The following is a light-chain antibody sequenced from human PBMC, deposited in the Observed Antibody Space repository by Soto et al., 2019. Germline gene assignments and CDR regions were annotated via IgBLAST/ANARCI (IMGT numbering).Light chain of an antibody. J-gene: IGKJ1*01. V-gene: IGKV3-20*01. CDR1: QSVSSSY. Sequence: EIVLTQSPSTLSLSPGERAILSCRASQSVSSSYLAWYQQKPGQAPRLLIYGASSRATGIPDRFSGSGSGTDFTLTISRLEPEDFAVYYCQQYGSSPWTFGQGTKVEIK. CDR3: QQYGSSPWT. CDR2: GAS.